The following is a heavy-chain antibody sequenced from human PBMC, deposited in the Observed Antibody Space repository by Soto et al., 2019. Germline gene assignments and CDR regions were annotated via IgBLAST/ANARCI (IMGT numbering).Heavy chain of an antibody. D-gene: IGHD3-3*01. CDR3: AKEGVRFLEWSLSIWESWFDP. J-gene: IGHJ5*02. CDR1: GFTFNNYA. Sequence: QVQLVESGGGVVQPGTSLRLSCAASGFTFNNYAMHWVRQAPGRGLEWVAVISYGGRDKRYADSVKGRFTISRDNSKNTLYLQINSLRDEDAAVYYCAKEGVRFLEWSLSIWESWFDPWGQGTLVTVSS. V-gene: IGHV3-30*18. CDR2: ISYGGRDK.